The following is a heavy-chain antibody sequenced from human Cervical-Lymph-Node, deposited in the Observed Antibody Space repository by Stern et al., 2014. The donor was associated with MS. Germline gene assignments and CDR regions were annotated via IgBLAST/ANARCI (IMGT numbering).Heavy chain of an antibody. CDR1: GFTFRSYG. J-gene: IGHJ4*02. V-gene: IGHV3-30*03. Sequence: VKLVESGGAVVQPGRSLRLSCAASGFTFRSYGMHWVRQAPGKGLEWVTVISYDGNHKYYAASVKGRFTISRDNSKNTLHLQMNSVTPDDTAIYYCARDYEDTSMLFDHWGQGTLVTVSS. D-gene: IGHD2-8*01. CDR2: ISYDGNHK. CDR3: ARDYEDTSMLFDH.